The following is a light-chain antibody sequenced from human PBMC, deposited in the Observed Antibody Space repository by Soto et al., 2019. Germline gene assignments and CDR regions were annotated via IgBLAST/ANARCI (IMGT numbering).Light chain of an antibody. Sequence: IQLTHSPSSLYASVGDRVTINCRASQGIRSALGWYQQKPGKVPKLLIYAASTLQSGVPSRFSGSGSGTDFTLTISSLQPEDFAVYWCQQYNNWPLTFGPGTRLEIK. CDR1: QGIRSA. V-gene: IGKV1-6*01. J-gene: IGKJ5*01. CDR3: QQYNNWPLT. CDR2: AAS.